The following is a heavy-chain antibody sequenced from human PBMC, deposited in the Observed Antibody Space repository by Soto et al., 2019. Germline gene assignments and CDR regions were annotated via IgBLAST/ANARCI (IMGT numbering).Heavy chain of an antibody. CDR2: ISYDGSNK. CDR1: GFTFSSYA. D-gene: IGHD5-18*01. J-gene: IGHJ2*01. Sequence: QVPLVESGGGVVQPGRSLRLSCAASGFTFSSYAMHWVRQAPGKGLEWVAVISYDGSNKYYADSVKGRFTISRDNSKNTLYLQMNSRRAEDTAVYYCARDPLWGTAMVLWYFDLWGRGTLVTVSS. CDR3: ARDPLWGTAMVLWYFDL. V-gene: IGHV3-30-3*01.